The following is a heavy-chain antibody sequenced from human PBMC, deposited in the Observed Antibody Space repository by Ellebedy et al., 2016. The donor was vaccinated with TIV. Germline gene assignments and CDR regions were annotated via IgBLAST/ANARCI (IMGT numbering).Heavy chain of an antibody. CDR1: GFTFSDYW. CDR3: AREVNGYGVVVPAASSNWFDP. V-gene: IGHV3-7*01. Sequence: GESLKISCVASGFTFSDYWMTWVRQAPGKGLEWVAKINQDGSETFYVDSVEGRFTISRDNAKNSLYLQMNSLRAEDTAVYYCAREVNGYGVVVPAASSNWFDPWGQGTLVTVSS. J-gene: IGHJ5*02. CDR2: INQDGSET. D-gene: IGHD2-2*01.